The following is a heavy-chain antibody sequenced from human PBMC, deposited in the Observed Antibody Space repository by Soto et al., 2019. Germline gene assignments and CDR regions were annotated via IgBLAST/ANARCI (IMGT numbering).Heavy chain of an antibody. CDR3: ARDQGLTGKEDAFDI. J-gene: IGHJ3*02. D-gene: IGHD1-20*01. V-gene: IGHV4-59*01. CDR2: IYYSGST. Sequence: QVQLQESGPGLVKPSETLSLTCTVSGGSISSYYWSWIRQPPGKGLEWIGYIYYSGSTNYNPSLKSRVTISVDTSKNQFSLKLSSVTAADTAVYYCARDQGLTGKEDAFDIWGQGTMVTVSS. CDR1: GGSISSYY.